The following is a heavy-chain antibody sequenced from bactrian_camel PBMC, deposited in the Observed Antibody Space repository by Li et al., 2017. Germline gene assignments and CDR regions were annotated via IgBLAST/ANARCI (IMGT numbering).Heavy chain of an antibody. CDR2: IYTNGDST. Sequence: HVQLVESGGDSVQAGGSLTLSCAGSGFTPDANCMGWFRQAPGKKREGVALIYTNGDSTYYVDSVKGRFTISRDNAENTLSLQMNNLTSEDTALYYCVTSLFLYSGRGYWGQGTQVTVS. V-gene: IGHV3S1*01. CDR3: VTSLFLYSGRGY. CDR1: GFTPDANC. D-gene: IGHD2*01. J-gene: IGHJ6*01.